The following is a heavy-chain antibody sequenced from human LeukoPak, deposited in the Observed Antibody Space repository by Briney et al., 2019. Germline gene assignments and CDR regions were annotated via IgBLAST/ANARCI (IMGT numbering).Heavy chain of an antibody. CDR1: GYTFTGYH. V-gene: IGHV1-2*06. Sequence: ASVKVSCKASGYTFTGYHMHWVRQAPGQGLEWMGRINPNSGDTNYAQKFQGRVTMTRDTSISTAYMELSRLRSDDTAVYFCARETYNGRYYYFDYWGQGTLVTVSS. D-gene: IGHD1-26*01. CDR3: ARETYNGRYYYFDY. J-gene: IGHJ4*02. CDR2: INPNSGDT.